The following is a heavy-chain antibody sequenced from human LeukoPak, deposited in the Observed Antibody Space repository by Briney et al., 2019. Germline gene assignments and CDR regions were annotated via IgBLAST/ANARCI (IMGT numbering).Heavy chain of an antibody. Sequence: GASVKVSCKASGYTFTSYGISWVRQAPGQGLEWMGWISAYNGNAHYAQGLEGRVTMTSETSTRTAYMELRSLRSDDTAVYYCARSTLGIEFDYWGQGSLVTVSS. CDR1: GYTFTSYG. J-gene: IGHJ4*02. CDR2: ISAYNGNA. D-gene: IGHD7-27*01. CDR3: ARSTLGIEFDY. V-gene: IGHV1-18*01.